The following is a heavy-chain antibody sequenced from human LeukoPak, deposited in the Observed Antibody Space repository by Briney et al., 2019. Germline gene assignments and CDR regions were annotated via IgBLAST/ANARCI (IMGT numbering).Heavy chain of an antibody. Sequence: GGSLRLSCEASGFTFIGYGMHWVRQAPGKGLEWVADISYDGSNQYYTASVKGLFTLSRDNSKNTLSLQMKSLRPEDTAVYYCAKPRGGDSWAFDLWGQGTMVTVSS. V-gene: IGHV3-30*18. D-gene: IGHD2-21*02. CDR2: ISYDGSNQ. CDR3: AKPRGGDSWAFDL. J-gene: IGHJ3*01. CDR1: GFTFIGYG.